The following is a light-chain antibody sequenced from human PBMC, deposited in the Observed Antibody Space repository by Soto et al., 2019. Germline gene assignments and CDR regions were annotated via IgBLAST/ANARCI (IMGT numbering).Light chain of an antibody. Sequence: IQMTQSPSSLSASVGDRVTITCRASQGIRSDLGWYQQTPGKAPKLLIYDASTLESGVPSRFSGSRSGTEFTLTISRLEPEDFAVYYCQQYGSSGVTFGPGTKVDIK. J-gene: IGKJ3*01. V-gene: IGKV1-13*02. CDR1: QGIRSD. CDR2: DAS. CDR3: QQYGSSGVT.